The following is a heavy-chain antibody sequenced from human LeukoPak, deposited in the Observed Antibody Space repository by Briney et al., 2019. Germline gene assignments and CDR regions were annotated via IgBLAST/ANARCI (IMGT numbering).Heavy chain of an antibody. CDR3: ARWWDRCYDLKEYYFDY. CDR1: VYTFTSHG. Sequence: ASVKVSCKASVYTFTSHGISWVRQAPGPGLEWIGWISAYNGNTKYAQQPQGRVTMTTDTSTSTAYMELRSVRSGDTAVYYCARWWDRCYDLKEYYFDYWGQGTLVTVSS. J-gene: IGHJ4*02. V-gene: IGHV1-18*01. CDR2: ISAYNGNT. D-gene: IGHD5-12*01.